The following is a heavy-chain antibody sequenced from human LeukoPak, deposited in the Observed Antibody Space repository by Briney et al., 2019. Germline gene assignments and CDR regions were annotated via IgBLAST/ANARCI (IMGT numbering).Heavy chain of an antibody. D-gene: IGHD5-12*01. CDR1: GFPFSAYP. V-gene: IGHV1-46*01. J-gene: IGHJ4*02. CDR2: INPNGERT. CDR3: ARVQYGDYEGGFDY. Sequence: ASVKVSCKASGFPFSAYPVHWVRQAPGQGLEWMGLINPNGERTTYSQRLQGRVTMTRDTSTSTVHMELRSLKSEDTATYYCARVQYGDYEGGFDYWGQGTLVTVSS.